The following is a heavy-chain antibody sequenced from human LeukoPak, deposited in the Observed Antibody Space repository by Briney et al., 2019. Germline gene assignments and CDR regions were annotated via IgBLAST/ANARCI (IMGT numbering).Heavy chain of an antibody. J-gene: IGHJ1*01. Sequence: GASVKASCKASGYTFTGYYMHWVRQAPGQGLEWMGWINPNSGGTNYAQKFQGRVTMTRDTSISTAYMELSRLRSDDTAVYYCAREYSSSWYGEYFQHWGQGTLVTVSS. CDR2: INPNSGGT. CDR3: AREYSSSWYGEYFQH. D-gene: IGHD6-13*01. CDR1: GYTFTGYY. V-gene: IGHV1-2*02.